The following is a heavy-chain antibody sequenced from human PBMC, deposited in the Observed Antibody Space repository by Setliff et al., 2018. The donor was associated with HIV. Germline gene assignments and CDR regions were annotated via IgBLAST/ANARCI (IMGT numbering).Heavy chain of an antibody. CDR2: ISHSGST. CDR3: ARDYYDDTYYSPGIYYLYYMDV. D-gene: IGHD3-10*01. Sequence: SETLSLTCAVSGGSIMTGDWWSWVRQSPTKGLERIGEISHSGSTNYNPSLRSRVTMSVDKSNNQFSLKLSSVTAADTAVYYCARDYYDDTYYSPGIYYLYYMDVWGKGTTVTVSS. V-gene: IGHV4-4*02. CDR1: GGSIMTGDW. J-gene: IGHJ6*03.